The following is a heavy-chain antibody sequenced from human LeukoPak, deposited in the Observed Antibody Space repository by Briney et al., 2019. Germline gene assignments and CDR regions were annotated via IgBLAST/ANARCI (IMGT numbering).Heavy chain of an antibody. J-gene: IGHJ6*02. CDR1: GFTFSSYG. CDR2: ISYDGSNK. D-gene: IGHD6-13*01. V-gene: IGHV3-30*18. CDR3: AKERSNKAAADPYYYYYGMDV. Sequence: GGSLRLSCAASGFTFSSYGMHWVRQAPGKGLEWVAVISYDGSNKYYADSVKGRFTISRDNSKNTLYLQMNSLRAEDTAVYYCAKERSNKAAADPYYYYYGMDVWGQGTTVTVSS.